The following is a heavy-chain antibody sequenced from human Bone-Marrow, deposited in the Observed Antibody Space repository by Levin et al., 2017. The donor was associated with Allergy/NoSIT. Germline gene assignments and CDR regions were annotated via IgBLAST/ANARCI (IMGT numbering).Heavy chain of an antibody. CDR3: AKDGSQQFMEWPFDY. J-gene: IGHJ4*02. V-gene: IGHV3-23*01. CDR2: ISGSGGNT. D-gene: IGHD3-3*01. CDR1: GFTFRNFA. Sequence: GGSLRLSCAASGFTFRNFAMSWVRQAPGKGLEWVAAISGSGGNTYYADSVKGRITISRDNSKNTLYLQMNSLRVEDTAVYYCAKDGSQQFMEWPFDYWGQGTLVTVSS.